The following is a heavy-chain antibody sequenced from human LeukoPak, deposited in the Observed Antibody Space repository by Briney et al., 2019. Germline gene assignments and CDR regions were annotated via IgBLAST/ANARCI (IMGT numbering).Heavy chain of an antibody. CDR2: ISAYNGNT. CDR1: GYTFTSYG. J-gene: IGHJ4*02. Sequence: GASVTVSCKASGYTFTSYGIIWVRQAPGQGLEWMGWISAYNGNTNYAQKLRGRVTMTTDTSTSTAYMDLRSLRSDDTALYYCARTVTTSSYYFDYWGQGTLVTVSS. D-gene: IGHD4-17*01. CDR3: ARTVTTSSYYFDY. V-gene: IGHV1-18*01.